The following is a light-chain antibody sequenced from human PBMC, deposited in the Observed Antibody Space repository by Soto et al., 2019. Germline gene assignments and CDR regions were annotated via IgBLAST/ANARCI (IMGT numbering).Light chain of an antibody. CDR2: YAS. CDR3: QQYDSCLPST. Sequence: EIVLTQSPATLSLSPGERATLSCRASQSVSSYLVWYQQKPGQAPRRLIYYASNRATGIPARFSGSGSGTDFTLTISSLEPEDFAVYYCQQYDSCLPSTFGEGTKVEIK. CDR1: QSVSSY. J-gene: IGKJ4*01. V-gene: IGKV3-11*01.